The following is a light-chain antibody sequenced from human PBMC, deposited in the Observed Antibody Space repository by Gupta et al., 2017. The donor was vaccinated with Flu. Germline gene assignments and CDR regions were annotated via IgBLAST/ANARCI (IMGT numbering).Light chain of an antibody. CDR2: GNN. CDR3: EAWDDSLNGHYV. Sequence: VALSCSGSRSNIGSNSVNWYQQVPGTAPKLLIYGNNKRPSGVPDRFSGSKSGTSASLAISGLQAEDEADYYCEAWDDSLNGHYVFGTGTRVTVV. V-gene: IGLV1-44*01. J-gene: IGLJ1*01. CDR1: RSNIGSNS.